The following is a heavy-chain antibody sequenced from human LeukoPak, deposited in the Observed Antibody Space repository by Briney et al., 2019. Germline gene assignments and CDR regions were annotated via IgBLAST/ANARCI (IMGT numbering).Heavy chain of an antibody. J-gene: IGHJ4*02. CDR2: INPSDGST. Sequence: ASVKVSCKASGDDFTKYYMHWVRQAPGQGLEWMGIINPSDGSTTYTQKFQGRVTMTTDTSTSTVNMELSSLRPEDTAVYYCAPSVRSGGSYYFDYWGQGTLVTVSS. D-gene: IGHD2-15*01. V-gene: IGHV1-46*01. CDR3: APSVRSGGSYYFDY. CDR1: GDDFTKYY.